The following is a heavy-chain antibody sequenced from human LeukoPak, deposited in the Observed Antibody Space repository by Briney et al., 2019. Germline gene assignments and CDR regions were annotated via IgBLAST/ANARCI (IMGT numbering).Heavy chain of an antibody. V-gene: IGHV4-31*03. D-gene: IGHD4/OR15-4a*01. CDR3: ARGRGTYGADFDY. J-gene: IGHJ4*02. Sequence: SETLSLTCTVSGGSISTVGYYWSWIRQHPGKGLEWIAYIYYSGSTYYNPSLKSRLTVSVDTPKNQFSLKLSSLTAADTAMYYCARGRGTYGADFDYWGQGTLVTVSS. CDR2: IYYSGST. CDR1: GGSISTVGYY.